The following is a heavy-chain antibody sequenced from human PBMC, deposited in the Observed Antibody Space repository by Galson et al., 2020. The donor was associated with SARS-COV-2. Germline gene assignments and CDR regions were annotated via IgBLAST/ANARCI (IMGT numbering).Heavy chain of an antibody. Sequence: ASVKISCRASGYTLTAIYMHRVRHPPGKGLEWMGGYHREDGEIVYAQSFQGRLILTEDTSTDTAYMELSSLRPEDTSVYYCAIIGCGYAFEMWGQGTVVTVSS. CDR3: AIIGCGYAFEM. CDR1: GYTLTAIY. V-gene: IGHV1-24*01. CDR2: YHREDGEI. J-gene: IGHJ3*02. D-gene: IGHD3-16*01.